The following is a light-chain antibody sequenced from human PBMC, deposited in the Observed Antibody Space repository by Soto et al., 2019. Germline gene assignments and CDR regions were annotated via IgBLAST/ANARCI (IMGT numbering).Light chain of an antibody. CDR2: AAS. V-gene: IGKV1-39*01. CDR3: QQSYNTTWT. CDR1: QGISTY. Sequence: DIQMTQSPSSLSESAGDRVTITCRASQGISTYLNWYQQKPGKAPKLLIYAASSSQSGVPSRFSGSGSETDFTLTISSLQPEDFATYSCQQSYNTTWTFGQGTKVEIQ. J-gene: IGKJ1*01.